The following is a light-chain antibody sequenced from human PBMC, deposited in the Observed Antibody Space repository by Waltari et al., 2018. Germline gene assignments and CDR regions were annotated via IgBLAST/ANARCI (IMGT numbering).Light chain of an antibody. CDR3: AAWDDSLSGLYV. CDR1: SSNIAMNH. CDR2: RNN. V-gene: IGLV1-47*01. Sequence: QSVLTQPPSASGTPGQRVTIPGSGSSSNIAMNHVYGFQRLPGTAPRLLIYRNNQRPSGVPDRFSGSKSGTSASLAISGLRSDDEADYYCAAWDDSLSGLYVFGTGTKVTVL. J-gene: IGLJ1*01.